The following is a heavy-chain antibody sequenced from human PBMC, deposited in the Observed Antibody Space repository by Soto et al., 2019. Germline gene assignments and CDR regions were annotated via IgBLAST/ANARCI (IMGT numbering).Heavy chain of an antibody. Sequence: PSETLSLTCTVSGGSISSSSFHWGWIRQPPGKGLEWIGSIYYSGSIFYSPSLKSRVTISVDTSKNQFSLKLSSVTAADTALYYCARRERAAGTDWWFDPWGQGTLVTVSS. V-gene: IGHV4-39*01. CDR2: IYYSGSI. CDR3: ARRERAAGTDWWFDP. D-gene: IGHD6-13*01. CDR1: GGSISSSSFH. J-gene: IGHJ5*02.